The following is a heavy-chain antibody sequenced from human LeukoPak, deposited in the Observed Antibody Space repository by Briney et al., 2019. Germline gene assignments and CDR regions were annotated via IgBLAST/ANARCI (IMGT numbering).Heavy chain of an antibody. CDR1: GFTFSSYA. Sequence: GGSLRLSCAASGFTFSSYAMHWVRQAPGKGLEWVSVIYSGGSTYYADSVKGRFTISRDNSKNTLYLQMNSLRAEDTAVYYCARDSSGYTGWDYWGQGTLVTVSS. D-gene: IGHD3-22*01. V-gene: IGHV3-53*01. CDR3: ARDSSGYTGWDY. CDR2: IYSGGST. J-gene: IGHJ4*02.